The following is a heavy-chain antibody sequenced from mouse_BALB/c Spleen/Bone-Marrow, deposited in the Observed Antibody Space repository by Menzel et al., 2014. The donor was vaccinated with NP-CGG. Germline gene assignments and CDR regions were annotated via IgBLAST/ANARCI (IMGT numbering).Heavy chain of an antibody. CDR3: ARSDGYRAMDY. J-gene: IGHJ4*01. Sequence: QVQLQQSGPALVKPGASVKISCKASGYAFSNSWMNWVKQRPGQGLGWIGRIYPGDGDTYYNGKFKDKATLTADKSSSTAYMQLSSLTSVDSAVYFCARSDGYRAMDYWGQGTSVTVSS. D-gene: IGHD2-3*01. CDR2: IYPGDGDT. CDR1: GYAFSNSW. V-gene: IGHV1-82*01.